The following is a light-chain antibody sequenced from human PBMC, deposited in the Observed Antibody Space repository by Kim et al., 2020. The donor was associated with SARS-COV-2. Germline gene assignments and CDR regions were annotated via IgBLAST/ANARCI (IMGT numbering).Light chain of an antibody. CDR2: DAS. J-gene: IGKJ4*01. CDR3: QQYDTPPIT. CDR1: QDISNY. Sequence: AAVGDRVTITCRASQDISNYLSWYQQNPEKAPTLLIYDASNLESGVPLRFSGSGSGTDFTFTISSVQAEDIATYFCQQYDTPPITFGRGTKVDIK. V-gene: IGKV1-33*01.